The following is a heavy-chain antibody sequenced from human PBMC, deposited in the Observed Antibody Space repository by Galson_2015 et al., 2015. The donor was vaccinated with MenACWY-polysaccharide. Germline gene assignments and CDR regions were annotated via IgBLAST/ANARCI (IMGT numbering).Heavy chain of an antibody. CDR1: GFTFSSYD. V-gene: IGHV3-13*01. CDR2: IGTAGDT. CDR3: AREEGGTTVGGMDV. J-gene: IGHJ6*02. Sequence: SLRRCCAASGFTFSSYDMHWVRQATGKGLEWVSAIGTAGDTYYPGSVKGRFTISRENAKNSLYLQMNSLRAGDTAVYYCAREEGGTTVGGMDVWGQGTTVTVSS. D-gene: IGHD1-7*01.